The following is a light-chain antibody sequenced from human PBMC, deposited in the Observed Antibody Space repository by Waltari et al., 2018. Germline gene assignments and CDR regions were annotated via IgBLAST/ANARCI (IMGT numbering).Light chain of an antibody. Sequence: DIRMTQSPSTLSESAGDRVILSCRASQSISKWLAWYQQKPGKAPKLLIYEASTLQSGVPSRFSGTGSGTDFTLTISSLQPDDFATYYYQQYNSYSLLTFGGGTKVEIK. CDR2: EAS. CDR3: QQYNSYSLLT. CDR1: QSISKW. J-gene: IGKJ4*01. V-gene: IGKV1-5*03.